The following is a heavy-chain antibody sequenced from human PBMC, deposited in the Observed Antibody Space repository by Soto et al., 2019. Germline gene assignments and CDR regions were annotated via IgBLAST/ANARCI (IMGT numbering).Heavy chain of an antibody. CDR3: AHRLLDYDGSGRQGFDY. Sequence: QITLQESGPTLVKPTQTLTLTCTFSGFSLSTRGAGVGWIRQPPGKALEWLALIYWDDGKRYSPSLNSRLTITKDTSKNQVVLRMTNMDPVDTATYYCAHRLLDYDGSGRQGFDYWGQGTLVTVSS. V-gene: IGHV2-5*02. D-gene: IGHD3-10*01. J-gene: IGHJ4*02. CDR1: GFSLSTRGAG. CDR2: IYWDDGK.